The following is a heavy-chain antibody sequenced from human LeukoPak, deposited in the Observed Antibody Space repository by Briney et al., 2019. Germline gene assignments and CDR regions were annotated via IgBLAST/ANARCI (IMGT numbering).Heavy chain of an antibody. CDR3: ARARATVTTLDY. D-gene: IGHD4-17*01. Sequence: LRASVKVSCKVSGYTLTELSMHWVRQAPGKGLEWMGGFDPEDGETIYAQKLQGRVTMTTDTSTSTAYMELRSLRSDDTAVYYCARARATVTTLDYWGQGTLVTVSS. J-gene: IGHJ4*02. V-gene: IGHV1-24*01. CDR1: GYTLTELS. CDR2: FDPEDGET.